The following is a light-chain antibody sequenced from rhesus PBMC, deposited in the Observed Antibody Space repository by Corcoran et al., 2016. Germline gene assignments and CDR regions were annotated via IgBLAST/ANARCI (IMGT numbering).Light chain of an antibody. J-gene: IGKJ1*01. V-gene: IGKV1-25*01. CDR3: QHYYSTPRT. Sequence: DIQMTQSPSSLSASVGDRVTITCRASQGITIDLAWYQQKPGEAPKLLIYEASSLQRGIPSRFSGRGSGTDFTLTVSSLQSEDFATYYCQHYYSTPRTFGQGTKVEIK. CDR2: EAS. CDR1: QGITID.